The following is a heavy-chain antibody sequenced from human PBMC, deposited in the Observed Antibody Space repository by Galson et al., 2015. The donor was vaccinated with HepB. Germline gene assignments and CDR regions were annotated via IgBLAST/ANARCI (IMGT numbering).Heavy chain of an antibody. CDR3: AREGDTYRSGRYGS. V-gene: IGHV3-30*03. D-gene: IGHD6-13*01. J-gene: IGHJ4*02. Sequence: SLRLSCAASGVTFSNYGMHWVRQAPGKGLEWVAVISYDGGTKYYGDSVRGRFTISRDKSRNTLYLQMDSLRPEDTAVYFCAREGDTYRSGRYGSWGQGTLVTVSS. CDR1: GVTFSNYG. CDR2: ISYDGGTK.